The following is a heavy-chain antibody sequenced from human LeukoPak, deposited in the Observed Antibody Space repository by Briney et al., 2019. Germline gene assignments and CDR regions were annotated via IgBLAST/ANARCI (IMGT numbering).Heavy chain of an antibody. D-gene: IGHD3-16*01. CDR3: ARGWGSSRRKAFDI. V-gene: IGHV3-7*03. CDR2: INQDGSEK. J-gene: IGHJ3*02. Sequence: GGSLRLSCAASGFTFSSYWMNWLRQAPGKGLEWVANINQDGSEKFYVDSVKGRFTISRDNAKNSLYLQLNSLRAEDTAVYYCARGWGSSRRKAFDIWGQGTMVTVSS. CDR1: GFTFSSYW.